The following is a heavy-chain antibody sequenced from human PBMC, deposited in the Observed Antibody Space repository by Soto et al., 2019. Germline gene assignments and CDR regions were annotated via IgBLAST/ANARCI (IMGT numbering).Heavy chain of an antibody. J-gene: IGHJ5*02. CDR2: IYWHDDK. V-gene: IGHV2-5*01. CDR3: GQIRDFIWFDP. Sequence: GPTLVHPPQTLTLPCTFSGFSLSTSGVGVGWIRQPPGKALEWLALIYWHDDKRYSPSLKSQLTITTAHSKNQVILTMTNMDPVDTATYYGGQIRDFIWFDPWGQGTLVTVSS. CDR1: GFSLSTSGVG.